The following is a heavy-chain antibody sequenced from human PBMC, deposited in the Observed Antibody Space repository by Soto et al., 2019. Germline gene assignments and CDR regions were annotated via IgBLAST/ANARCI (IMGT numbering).Heavy chain of an antibody. CDR1: GGTFSSYV. V-gene: IGHV1-69*01. CDR2: VIPVLGQA. Sequence: QVHLVQSGAEVKKPGSSVKVSCKASGGTFSSYVISWLRQAPGQGLEWMGGVIPVLGQAYYAQNFQGRVTITADESTRTAYMELSSLRSEDTAVYCCARVGGVGAPPGSDFWGQGTLVTVSS. D-gene: IGHD1-26*01. J-gene: IGHJ4*02. CDR3: ARVGGVGAPPGSDF.